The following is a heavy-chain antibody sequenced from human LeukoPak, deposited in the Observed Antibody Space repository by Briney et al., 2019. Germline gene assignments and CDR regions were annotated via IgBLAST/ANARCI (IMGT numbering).Heavy chain of an antibody. D-gene: IGHD2-8*01. CDR2: ISSSSSHI. Sequence: GGSLRLSCAASGFTFSSYSMNWVRQAPGKGLEWVSSISSSSSHIYYADSVKGRFTISRDNARNSLYLQMNSLRAEDTAVYYCATGAEYCTNGVCYRFDYWGQGTLVTVSS. CDR3: ATGAEYCTNGVCYRFDY. J-gene: IGHJ4*02. CDR1: GFTFSSYS. V-gene: IGHV3-21*01.